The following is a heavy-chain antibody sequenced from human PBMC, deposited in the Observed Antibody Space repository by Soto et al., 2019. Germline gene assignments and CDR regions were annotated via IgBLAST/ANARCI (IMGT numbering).Heavy chain of an antibody. CDR3: AKYPSGISSSSNYGMGV. CDR2: ISGCGGIT. D-gene: IGHD6-6*01. V-gene: IGHV3-23*01. Sequence: GGSLRLSCAASGFTFSTYAMSWVRQAPGKGLEWVSIISGCGGITYFADFVKGRFTISRYNSMITLFLQMISLRADDTAVYYCAKYPSGISSSSNYGMGVWGQGTTVTVSS. J-gene: IGHJ6*02. CDR1: GFTFSTYA.